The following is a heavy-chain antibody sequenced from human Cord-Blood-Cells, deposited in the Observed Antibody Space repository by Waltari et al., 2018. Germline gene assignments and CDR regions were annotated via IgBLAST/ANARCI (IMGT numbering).Heavy chain of an antibody. CDR3: ARGALGSGWYAFDI. D-gene: IGHD6-19*01. Sequence: QVQLVQSGSEVKKPGASVKVSCKASGSTFTGYYMPWVRQAPGQGLEWMGWINPNSGGTNYAKKFQGWVTMTRDTSISTAYMELSRLRSDDTAVYYCARGALGSGWYAFDIWGQGTMVTVSS. V-gene: IGHV1-2*04. CDR1: GSTFTGYY. J-gene: IGHJ3*02. CDR2: INPNSGGT.